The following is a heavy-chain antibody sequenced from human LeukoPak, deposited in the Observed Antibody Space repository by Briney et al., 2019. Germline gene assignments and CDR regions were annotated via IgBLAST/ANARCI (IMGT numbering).Heavy chain of an antibody. J-gene: IGHJ4*02. CDR2: TNTNTGNP. D-gene: IGHD6-19*01. CDR1: GYSFTNYG. Sequence: ASVTVSCKASGYSFTNYGLNWVRQAPGQGLEWMGWTNTNTGNPTYAQGFTGRFVFSLDTSVSMAYLQISSLKAEDTAVYYCARGLGRTVADTRFDYWGQGTPVTVSS. CDR3: ARGLGRTVADTRFDY. V-gene: IGHV7-4-1*04.